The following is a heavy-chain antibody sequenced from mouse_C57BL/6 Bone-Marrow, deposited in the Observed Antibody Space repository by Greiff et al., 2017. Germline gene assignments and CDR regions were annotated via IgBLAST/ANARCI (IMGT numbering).Heavy chain of an antibody. CDR3: ARHGTGTNFDY. J-gene: IGHJ2*01. CDR2: ISSGGSYT. CDR1: GFTFSSYG. D-gene: IGHD4-1*01. V-gene: IGHV5-6*01. Sequence: EVKLVESGGDLVKPGGSLKLSCAASGFTFSSYGMSWVRQTPDKRLEWVATISSGGSYTYYPHSVKGRFTISRDNAKNTLYLQMSSLKSEDTAMYYCARHGTGTNFDYWGQGTTLTVSS.